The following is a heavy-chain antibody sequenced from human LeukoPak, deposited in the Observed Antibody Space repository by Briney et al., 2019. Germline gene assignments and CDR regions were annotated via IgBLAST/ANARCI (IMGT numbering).Heavy chain of an antibody. V-gene: IGHV3-48*03. CDR2: ISSSGSTI. CDR1: GFTLSSYE. J-gene: IGHJ4*02. Sequence: GGSLRLSCAASGFTLSSYEMNWVRQAPGKGLEWVSYISSSGSTIYYADSVKGRFTISRDNAKNSLYPQMNSLRAEDTAVYYCARAGAMVTMEALSYWGQGTLVTVSS. CDR3: ARAGAMVTMEALSY. D-gene: IGHD5-18*01.